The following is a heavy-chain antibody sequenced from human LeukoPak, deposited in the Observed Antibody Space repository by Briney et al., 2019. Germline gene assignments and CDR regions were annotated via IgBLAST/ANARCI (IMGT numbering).Heavy chain of an antibody. D-gene: IGHD3-22*01. V-gene: IGHV3-11*01. CDR2: MSSSGTTK. CDR3: ARGSYDTSGYPLFQH. CDR1: GFTFSDYY. J-gene: IGHJ1*01. Sequence: GGSLRLSCVASGFTFSDYYLTWIRQAPGKGLEWISYMSSSGTTKYYADSVKGRFTISRDNAKNSLYLQMDSLRAEDTAVYHCARGSYDTSGYPLFQHWGQGTLVTVSS.